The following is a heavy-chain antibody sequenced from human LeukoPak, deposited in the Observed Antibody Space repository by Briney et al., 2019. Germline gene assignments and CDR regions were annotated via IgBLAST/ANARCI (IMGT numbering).Heavy chain of an antibody. Sequence: GGSLRLSCPASGFALRNYWMTWVRLAPGKGLEWVATINPGGSETYYGDSVKGRFTISRDNAQNSVFLQMSSLRVEDTAVYYCARARIDYWGQGSLVTVAS. CDR3: ARARIDY. J-gene: IGHJ4*02. CDR1: GFALRNYW. V-gene: IGHV3-7*01. CDR2: INPGGSET.